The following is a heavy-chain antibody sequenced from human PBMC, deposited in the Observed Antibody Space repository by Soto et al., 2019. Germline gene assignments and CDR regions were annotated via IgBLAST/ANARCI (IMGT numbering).Heavy chain of an antibody. D-gene: IGHD2-8*02. V-gene: IGHV3-30*09. J-gene: IGHJ4*02. CDR1: GFTFNSSA. CDR2: ISYDGAKI. Sequence: QVQLMESGGGVVQPGRSLRLSCGASGFTFNSSAMHWVRQAPGKGLEWVAAISYDGAKINTAESVKGRFVISRDNSKSTLYLQMNSLRPEDSALYYCAKAYDFTGKWSGGLDNWGQGTLVIVSS. CDR3: AKAYDFTGKWSGGLDN.